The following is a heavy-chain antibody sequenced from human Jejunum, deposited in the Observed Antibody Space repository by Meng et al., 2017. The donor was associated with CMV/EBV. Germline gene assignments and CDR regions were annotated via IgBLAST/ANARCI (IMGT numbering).Heavy chain of an antibody. D-gene: IGHD1-26*01. J-gene: IGHJ4*02. CDR2: INAYNGDT. V-gene: IGHV1-18*01. Sequence: QAQLVQSGGEVKKPGASVKVSCKASGYTFTNYGITWVRSAPGQGLEWMGWINAYNGDTNYAQTLKGRVTMTTDTSTSTAYMELRSLRSDDTAVYYCARVEVGITSGDYWGQGTLVTVSS. CDR1: GYTFTNYG. CDR3: ARVEVGITSGDY.